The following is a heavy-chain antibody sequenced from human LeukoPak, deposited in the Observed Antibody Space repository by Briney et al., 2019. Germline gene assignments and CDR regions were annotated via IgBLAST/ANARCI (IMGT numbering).Heavy chain of an antibody. CDR1: GFTFSSYA. V-gene: IGHV3-23*01. Sequence: QPGGSLRLSCAASGFTFSSYAMSWVRQAPGKGLEWVSAISGSGGSTYYADSVKGRFTISRDNSKNTLCLQMNSLRAEDTAVYYCATGYSSSWYSYYYYYGMDVWGQGTTVTVSS. CDR3: ATGYSSSWYSYYYYYGMDV. J-gene: IGHJ6*02. D-gene: IGHD6-13*01. CDR2: ISGSGGST.